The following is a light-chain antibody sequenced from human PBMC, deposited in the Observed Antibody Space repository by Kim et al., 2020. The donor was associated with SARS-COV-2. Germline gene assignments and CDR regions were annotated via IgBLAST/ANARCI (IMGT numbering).Light chain of an antibody. CDR1: KLGDKY. Sequence: SYELTQPPSVSVFPGQTASITCSGDKLGDKYACWYQQKPGQSPVLVIYQDSKRPSGIPERFSGSNSGNTATLTISGTQAMDEADYCCQAWDSSTAVFGGG. CDR2: QDS. CDR3: QAWDSSTAV. J-gene: IGLJ2*01. V-gene: IGLV3-1*01.